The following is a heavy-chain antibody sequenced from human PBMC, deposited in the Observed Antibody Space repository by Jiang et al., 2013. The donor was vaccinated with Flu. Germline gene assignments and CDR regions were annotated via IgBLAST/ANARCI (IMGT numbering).Heavy chain of an antibody. CDR3: AHRRYYHDSSGYYYRSRGRGFDY. V-gene: IGHV2-5*02. CDR1: GFSLSTSGVG. Sequence: PTQTLTLTCTFSGFSLSTSGVGVGWIRQPPGKALEWLALIYWDDDKRYSPSLKSRFTITKDTSKNQVVLTMTNMDPVDTATYYCAHRRYYHDSSGYYYRSRGRGFDYWGQGILVTVSS. J-gene: IGHJ4*02. CDR2: IYWDDDK. D-gene: IGHD3-22*01.